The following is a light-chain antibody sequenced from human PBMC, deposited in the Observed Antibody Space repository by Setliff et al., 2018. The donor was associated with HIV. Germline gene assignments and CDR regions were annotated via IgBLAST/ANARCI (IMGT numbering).Light chain of an antibody. CDR2: QDR. CDR3: QAWDSSTDTYV. Sequence: SYELTQPPSVSVSPGQTASITCSGDNLGDKYSYWYQQKSGQSPVLVIYQDRKRPSGIPERFSGSNSGNTATLTISGTQVMDEADYYCQAWDSSTDTYVCGTGTKVTVL. V-gene: IGLV3-1*01. J-gene: IGLJ1*01. CDR1: NLGDKY.